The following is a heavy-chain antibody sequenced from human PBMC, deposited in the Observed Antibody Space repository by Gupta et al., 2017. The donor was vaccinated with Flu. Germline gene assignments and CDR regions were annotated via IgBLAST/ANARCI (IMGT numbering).Heavy chain of an antibody. CDR2: SYWDDEK. D-gene: IGHD1-26*01. Sequence: SGVGVGWIRQPPGKALEWLAVSYWDDEKRYSPSLHNNLTVTKDTSKNQVVLTMTNMDPVDTGTYYCAHRSLIAGYYTFDYWGQGILVTVSS. V-gene: IGHV2-5*02. J-gene: IGHJ4*02. CDR3: AHRSLIAGYYTFDY. CDR1: SGVG.